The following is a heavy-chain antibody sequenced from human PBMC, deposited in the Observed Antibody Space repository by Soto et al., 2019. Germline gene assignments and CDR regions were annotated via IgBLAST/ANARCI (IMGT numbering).Heavy chain of an antibody. CDR3: ARLSAVGWCCYPRHGIDY. CDR1: GDSISLSSYY. CDR2: VYYSGST. J-gene: IGHJ4*02. V-gene: IGHV4-39*01. Sequence: SETLSLTCTVSGDSISLSSYYWGWIRQPPGKGLEWIGSVYYSGSTYYNPSLKSRVTISVDTSKNQFSLKLSSVTAADTAVYYCARLSAVGWCCYPRHGIDYWGQGTLVTVSS. D-gene: IGHD2-8*02.